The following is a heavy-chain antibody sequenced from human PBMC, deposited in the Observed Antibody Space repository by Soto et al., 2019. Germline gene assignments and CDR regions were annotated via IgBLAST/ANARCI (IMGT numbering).Heavy chain of an antibody. J-gene: IGHJ6*02. CDR1: GGSISSSSYY. Sequence: QLQLQESGPGLVKPSETLSLTCTVSGGSISSSSYYWGWIRQPPGKGLEWIGSIYYSGSTYYNPSLKRRVTISVDTSKNQFSLKLSSVTAADTAVYYCARHVGGYSYGYSVYYYGMDVWGQGTTVTVSS. CDR3: ARHVGGYSYGYSVYYYGMDV. CDR2: IYYSGST. V-gene: IGHV4-39*01. D-gene: IGHD5-18*01.